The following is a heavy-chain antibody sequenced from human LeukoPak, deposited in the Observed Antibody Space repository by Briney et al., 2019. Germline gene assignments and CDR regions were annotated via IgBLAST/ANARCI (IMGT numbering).Heavy chain of an antibody. Sequence: SVKVSCKASGGTFSSYAISWVRQAPGQGLEWMGGIIPIFGTANYAQKLQGRVTMTTDTSTSTAYMELRSLRSDDTAVYYCARIRSRIQLWASPYYYYMDVWGKGTTVTVSS. CDR3: ARIRSRIQLWASPYYYYMDV. D-gene: IGHD5-18*01. J-gene: IGHJ6*03. V-gene: IGHV1-69*05. CDR1: GGTFSSYA. CDR2: IIPIFGTA.